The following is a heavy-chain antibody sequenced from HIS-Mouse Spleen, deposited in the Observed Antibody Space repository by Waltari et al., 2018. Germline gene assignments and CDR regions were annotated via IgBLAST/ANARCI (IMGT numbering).Heavy chain of an antibody. Sequence: EVQLVESGGGLVQPGRSLRLSCAASGFTFDDYAMSWVRQAPGKGLEWVSGISWNSGSIGYADSVKGRFTISRDNAKNSLYLQMNSLRAEDTALYYCAKDGRSLNYWGQGTLVTVSS. J-gene: IGHJ4*02. V-gene: IGHV3-9*01. CDR1: GFTFDDYA. CDR2: ISWNSGSI. CDR3: AKDGRSLNY.